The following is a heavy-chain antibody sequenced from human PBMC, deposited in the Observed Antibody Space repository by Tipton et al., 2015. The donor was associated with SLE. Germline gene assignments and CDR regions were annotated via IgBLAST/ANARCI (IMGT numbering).Heavy chain of an antibody. CDR1: GGSISSFY. CDR2: IYYSGST. Sequence: TLSLTCTVSGGSISSFYWSWIRQPPGKGLEWIGYIYYSGSTNYNPSLKSRATISVDTSKNQFSLKLSSVTAADTAVYYCARDHPPGGYYYYMDVWGKGTTVTVSS. J-gene: IGHJ6*03. CDR3: ARDHPPGGYYYYMDV. D-gene: IGHD3-10*01. V-gene: IGHV4-59*01.